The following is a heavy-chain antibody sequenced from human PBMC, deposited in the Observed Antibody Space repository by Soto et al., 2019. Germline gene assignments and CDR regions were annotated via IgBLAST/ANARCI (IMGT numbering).Heavy chain of an antibody. Sequence: XETLSLPCTVSSGSVSSSFFDWSWVRQPPGQILEWIGYSYYTGTTNYNPSLASRVAMSVDTSKKQFTLNLRSLTAADTARYYCARLKTSSGWSLFDSWGQGMLVTVSS. CDR2: SYYTGTT. V-gene: IGHV4-61*01. J-gene: IGHJ4*02. CDR1: SGSVSSSFFD. CDR3: ARLKTSSGWSLFDS. D-gene: IGHD6-13*01.